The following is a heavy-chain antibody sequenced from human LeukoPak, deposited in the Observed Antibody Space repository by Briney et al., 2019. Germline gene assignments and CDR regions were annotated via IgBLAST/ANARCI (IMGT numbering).Heavy chain of an antibody. D-gene: IGHD6-6*01. Sequence: SETLSLTCTVSGGSISSYYWSWIRQPPGKGLEWIGYIYYSGSTNYNPSLKSRVTISVDTSKNQLSLKLSSVTAADTAVYYCAGTIAAYYFDYWGQGTLVTVSS. CDR3: AGTIAAYYFDY. J-gene: IGHJ4*02. V-gene: IGHV4-59*01. CDR2: IYYSGST. CDR1: GGSISSYY.